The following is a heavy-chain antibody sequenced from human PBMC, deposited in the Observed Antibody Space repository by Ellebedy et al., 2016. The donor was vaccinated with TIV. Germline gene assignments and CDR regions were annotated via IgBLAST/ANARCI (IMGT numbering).Heavy chain of an antibody. CDR2: IPRDSDAM. D-gene: IGHD1-1*01. CDR1: GFTLSSFS. V-gene: IGHV3-48*02. CDR3: VRDLHWAFDI. J-gene: IGHJ3*02. Sequence: GESLKISCSASGFTLSSFSMNWVRQAPGKGLEWVSYIPRDSDAMSYADSVKGRFTISRDNAKNSLYLQMNSLRDADTAVYYCVRDLHWAFDIWGQGTVVTVSS.